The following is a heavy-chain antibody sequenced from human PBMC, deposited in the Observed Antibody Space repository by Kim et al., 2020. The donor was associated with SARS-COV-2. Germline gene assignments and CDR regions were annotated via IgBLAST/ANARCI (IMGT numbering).Heavy chain of an antibody. V-gene: IGHV1-18*04. CDR1: GYTFTSYG. CDR3: AREGYCSSTSCSLIGGSAFDI. D-gene: IGHD2-2*01. J-gene: IGHJ3*02. Sequence: ASVKVSCKASGYTFTSYGISWVRQAPGQGLEWMGWISAYNGNTNYAQKLQGRVTMTTDTSTSTAYMELRSLRSDDTAVYYCAREGYCSSTSCSLIGGSAFDIWGQGTMVTVSS. CDR2: ISAYNGNT.